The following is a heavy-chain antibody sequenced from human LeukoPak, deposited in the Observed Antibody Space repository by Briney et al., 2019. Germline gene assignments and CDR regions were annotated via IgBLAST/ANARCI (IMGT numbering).Heavy chain of an antibody. D-gene: IGHD6-19*01. CDR2: IYYSGST. V-gene: IGHV4-39*01. CDR1: GGSISSSSYY. J-gene: IGHJ3*02. CDR3: ASKIAPVAGTGAFDI. Sequence: SETLSLTCTVSGGSISSSSYYWGWIRQPPGKGLEWIGSIYYSGSTYYNPSLKSRVTISVDTSKNQFSLKLSSVTAADTAVYYCASKIAPVAGTGAFDIWGQGTMVTVSS.